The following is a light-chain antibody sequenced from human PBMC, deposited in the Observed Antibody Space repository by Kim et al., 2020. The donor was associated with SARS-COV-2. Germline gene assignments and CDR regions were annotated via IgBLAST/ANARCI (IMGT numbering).Light chain of an antibody. CDR1: QSVSSSN. CDR3: QQYGTSSPT. J-gene: IGKJ1*01. Sequence: EIVLTQSPGTLSLSPGERATLSRRASQSVSSSNLAWYQQKPGQAPRLLIYGASSRATGIPDRFSGSGSETDFTLTISRLEPEDFAVYYCQQYGTSSPTFGQGTKVDIK. V-gene: IGKV3-20*01. CDR2: GAS.